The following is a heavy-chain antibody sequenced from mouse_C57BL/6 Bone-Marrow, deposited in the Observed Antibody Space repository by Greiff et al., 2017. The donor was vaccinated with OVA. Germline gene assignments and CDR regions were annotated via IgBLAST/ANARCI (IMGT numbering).Heavy chain of an antibody. CDR1: GYTFTDYY. V-gene: IGHV1-26*01. Sequence: VQLQQSGPELVKPGASVKISCKATGYTFTDYYMNWVKQSHGKSLEWIGDIIPNNGGTSYNQKFKGKATLTVDKSSSTAYMELRSLTSEDSAVYYSSPYYSKEMDYWGQGTSVTVSS. CDR3: SPYYSKEMDY. CDR2: IIPNNGGT. D-gene: IGHD2-5*01. J-gene: IGHJ4*01.